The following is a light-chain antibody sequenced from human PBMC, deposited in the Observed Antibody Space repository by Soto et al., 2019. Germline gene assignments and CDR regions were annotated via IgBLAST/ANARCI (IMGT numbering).Light chain of an antibody. Sequence: EIVMTQSPATLSVSPGERATLSCRASQSVNSNLAWYQQKPGQAPRLLIYGASARATGIPARFSGSGSGTEFTLTISSPQSEDFAVYYCQQYNNWPLTFGQGTRLEI. CDR1: QSVNSN. V-gene: IGKV3-15*01. J-gene: IGKJ5*01. CDR2: GAS. CDR3: QQYNNWPLT.